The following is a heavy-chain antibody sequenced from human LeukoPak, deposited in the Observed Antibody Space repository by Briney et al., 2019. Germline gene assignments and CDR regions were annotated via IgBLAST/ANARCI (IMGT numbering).Heavy chain of an antibody. CDR1: GFTLSSYS. CDR3: AREGYSYGYDAFDI. J-gene: IGHJ3*02. CDR2: ISSSSSTI. Sequence: GGSLRLSCAASGFTLSSYSMNWVRQAPGKGLEWVSYISSSSSTIYYADSVKGRFTISRDNAKNSLYLQMNSLRAEDTAMYYCAREGYSYGYDAFDIWGQGTMVTVSS. D-gene: IGHD5-18*01. V-gene: IGHV3-48*01.